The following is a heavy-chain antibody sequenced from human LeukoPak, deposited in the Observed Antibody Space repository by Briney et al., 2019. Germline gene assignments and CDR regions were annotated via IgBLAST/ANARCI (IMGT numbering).Heavy chain of an antibody. J-gene: IGHJ6*02. CDR1: GYTFTGYY. V-gene: IGHV1-2*02. CDR2: INPNTGVT. D-gene: IGHD4-17*01. CDR3: ARYRTTVTTVYYGMDV. Sequence: GASVKVSCMASGYTFTGYYMHWVRQAPGQGLEWMGWINPNTGVTNYAQKFQGRVTLTRDTSIITAYMELTRLRSDDTAMYYCARYRTTVTTVYYGMDVWGQGTTLTVSS.